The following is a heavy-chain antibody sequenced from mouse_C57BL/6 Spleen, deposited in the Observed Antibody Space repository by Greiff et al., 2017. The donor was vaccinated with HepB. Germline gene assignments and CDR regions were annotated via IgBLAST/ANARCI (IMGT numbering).Heavy chain of an antibody. Sequence: EVHLVESGGGLVKPGGSLKLSCAASGFTFSDYGMHWVRQAPEKGLEWVAYISSGSSTIYYADTVKGRFTISRDNAKNTLFLQMTSLRSEDTAMYYCARRATVVATNWYFEVWGTGTTVTVSS. J-gene: IGHJ1*03. CDR3: ARRATVVATNWYFEV. D-gene: IGHD1-1*01. CDR2: ISSGSSTI. V-gene: IGHV5-17*01. CDR1: GFTFSDYG.